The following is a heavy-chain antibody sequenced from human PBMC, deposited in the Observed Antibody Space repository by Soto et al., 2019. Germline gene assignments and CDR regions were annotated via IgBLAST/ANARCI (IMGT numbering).Heavy chain of an antibody. CDR3: ARQGAVVVPAAGYYYYCMDV. CDR1: GGSISSSSYY. V-gene: IGHV4-39*01. CDR2: IYYIVST. Sequence: SATLSLTCTVSGGSISSSSYYWGWIRQPPGKGLERIGSIYYIVSTYYNPSLKSRVTISVDTSKNQFSLKLSSVTAADTAVYYCARQGAVVVPAAGYYYYCMDVWGKGTTVTVSS. J-gene: IGHJ6*03. D-gene: IGHD2-2*01.